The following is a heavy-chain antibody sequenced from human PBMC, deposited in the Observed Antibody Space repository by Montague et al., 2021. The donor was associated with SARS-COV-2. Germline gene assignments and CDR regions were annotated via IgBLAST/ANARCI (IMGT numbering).Heavy chain of an antibody. CDR1: GFSLSSRGVG. Sequence: PALVKPTQTLTLTCSFSGFSLSSRGVGVGWIRQPPGKALECLALIYWNDDRRYSPSLKNRLSVSKDTSKNQVVLTMTNVDPVDTATYYCARIYSSSWYEYNWFDPWGQGTLVTVSS. CDR3: ARIYSSSWYEYNWFDP. D-gene: IGHD6-13*01. CDR2: IYWNDDR. J-gene: IGHJ5*02. V-gene: IGHV2-5*01.